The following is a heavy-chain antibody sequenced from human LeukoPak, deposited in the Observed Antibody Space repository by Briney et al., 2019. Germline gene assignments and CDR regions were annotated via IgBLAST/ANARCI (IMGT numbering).Heavy chain of an antibody. CDR1: GYTFTSYY. CDR2: INPSGGST. CDR3: ARAHSSGWYFFDY. J-gene: IGHJ4*02. V-gene: IGHV1-46*01. D-gene: IGHD6-19*01. Sequence: ASVTVSCKASGYTFTSYYMHWVRQAPGQGLEWMGLINPSGGSTIYAQKFQGRVTMTRDTSTSTVYMELSSLRSEDTAVYYCARAHSSGWYFFDYWGQGTLVTVSS.